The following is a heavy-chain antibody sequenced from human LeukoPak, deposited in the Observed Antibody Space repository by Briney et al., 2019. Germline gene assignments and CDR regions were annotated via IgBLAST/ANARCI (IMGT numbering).Heavy chain of an antibody. CDR1: GGSISSSSYY. D-gene: IGHD1-1*01. CDR3: ARDGLASGTTTY. V-gene: IGHV4-39*07. Sequence: SETLSLTCTVSGGSISSSSYYWGWIRQPPGKGLEWIGSIYYSGSTYYNPSLKSRVTISVDTYKNQFSLKLSSVTAADTAVYYCARDGLASGTTTYWGQGTLVTVSS. CDR2: IYYSGST. J-gene: IGHJ4*02.